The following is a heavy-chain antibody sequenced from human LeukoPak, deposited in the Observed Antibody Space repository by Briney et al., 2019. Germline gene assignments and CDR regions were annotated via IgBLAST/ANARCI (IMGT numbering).Heavy chain of an antibody. J-gene: IGHJ6*02. D-gene: IGHD3-22*01. Sequence: GGSLRLSCAASGFSFSSYWMHWVHQVPGKGLVWVSRINSDGTSVRYADSVKGRFTISRDNAKNTLYLQMNSLRAEDTGVYYCGRSHYYDSSGNFYYYYAMDVWGQGTTVTVSS. CDR2: INSDGTSV. CDR3: GRSHYYDSSGNFYYYYAMDV. CDR1: GFSFSSYW. V-gene: IGHV3-74*01.